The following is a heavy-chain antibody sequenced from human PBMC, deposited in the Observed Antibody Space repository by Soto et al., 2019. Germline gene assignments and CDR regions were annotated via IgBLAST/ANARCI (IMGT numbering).Heavy chain of an antibody. CDR1: GGSISSGGYS. CDR3: ARDTYLYYGSGSYLYYFDY. V-gene: IGHV4-61*08. Sequence: SETLSLTCAVSGGSISSGGYSWSWIRQPPGKGLEWIGYVYYTGSTNYNPSLKSRVTISVDTSNNQISLMLTSVTAADTAVYYCARDTYLYYGSGSYLYYFDYWGQGTLVTVS. CDR2: VYYTGST. J-gene: IGHJ4*02. D-gene: IGHD3-10*01.